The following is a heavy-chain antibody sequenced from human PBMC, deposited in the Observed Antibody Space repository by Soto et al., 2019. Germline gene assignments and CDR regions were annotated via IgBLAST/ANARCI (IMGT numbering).Heavy chain of an antibody. J-gene: IGHJ4*02. D-gene: IGHD3-22*01. CDR2: ISFDGNNK. V-gene: IGHV3-30*18. Sequence: PGGSLRLSCAASGFTFSSYAMHWVRQAPGKGLEWVALISFDGNNKYYADSVKGRFTISRDDSKNTMYLQMNSLRAEDTAVYYCAKNTYYSDTSGYYPFDYWGQGTLVTV. CDR1: GFTFSSYA. CDR3: AKNTYYSDTSGYYPFDY.